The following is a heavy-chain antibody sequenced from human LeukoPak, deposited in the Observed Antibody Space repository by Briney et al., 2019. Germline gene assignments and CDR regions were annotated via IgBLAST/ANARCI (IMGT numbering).Heavy chain of an antibody. D-gene: IGHD6-6*01. CDR3: ARGGIAARPSDS. Sequence: GGSLILSCAASGFTVSSDYITWVRQAPGKGLEWVSVVYSGGETYYAESVKGRFTVSRDNSKNTVYLQMNSLRAEDTAVYFCARGGIAARPSDSWGQGTLVTVSS. CDR1: GFTVSSDY. V-gene: IGHV3-66*01. J-gene: IGHJ4*02. CDR2: VYSGGET.